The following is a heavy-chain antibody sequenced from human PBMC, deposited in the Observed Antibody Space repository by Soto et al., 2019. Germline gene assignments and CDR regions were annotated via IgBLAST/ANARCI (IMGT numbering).Heavy chain of an antibody. D-gene: IGHD6-6*01. Sequence: PGGSLRLSCAASGFTFSSYGMHWARQAPGKGLEWVAVISYDGSNKYYADSVKGRFTISRDNSKNTLYLQMNSLRAEDTAVYYCAKVASREFDYWGQGTLVPVSS. CDR2: ISYDGSNK. J-gene: IGHJ4*02. CDR3: AKVASREFDY. V-gene: IGHV3-30*18. CDR1: GFTFSSYG.